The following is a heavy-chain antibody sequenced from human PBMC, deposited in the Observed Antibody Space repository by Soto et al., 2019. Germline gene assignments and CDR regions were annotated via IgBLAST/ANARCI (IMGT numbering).Heavy chain of an antibody. CDR3: ARHVHLPLAGTGFDY. V-gene: IGHV4-59*08. D-gene: IGHD6-19*01. CDR2: IYSIGNT. CDR1: CGSISGYY. Sequence: SETLSLTCTFSCGSISGYYWSWLRQPAWKGLEWIGYIYSIGNTNYNPSLRSRVTMSIDTSQEQFSLKLSSVTATDTAVYYCARHVHLPLAGTGFDYWGRGTLVTVS. J-gene: IGHJ4*02.